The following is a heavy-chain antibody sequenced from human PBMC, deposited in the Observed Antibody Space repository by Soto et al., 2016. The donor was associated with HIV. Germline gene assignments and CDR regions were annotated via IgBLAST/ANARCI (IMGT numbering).Heavy chain of an antibody. J-gene: IGHJ6*02. CDR2: ISGSGGST. V-gene: IGHV3-23*01. D-gene: IGHD3-9*01. CDR3: AKSGDYDILTGYPDYGMDV. CDR1: GFTFSSYA. Sequence: EVQPLESGGGLVQPGGSLRLSCAASGFTFSSYAMSWVRQAPGKGLEWVSAISGSGGSTYYADSVKGRFTISRDNSKNTLYLQMNSLRAEDTAVYYCAKSGDYDILTGYPDYGMDVWGQGTTVTVSS.